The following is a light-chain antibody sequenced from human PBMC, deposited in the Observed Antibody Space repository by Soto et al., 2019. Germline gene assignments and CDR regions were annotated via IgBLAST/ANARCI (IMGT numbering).Light chain of an antibody. CDR2: AAS. Sequence: LTQSPGSLSLSPRERATLSCRASQSISSYLNWYQRKPGKAPKLLIYAASSLQSGVPSRFSGSGSGTEFTLTISSLQPEDFATYYCLQYYTYPLTFGGGTKVDIK. V-gene: IGKV1-9*01. CDR1: QSISSY. CDR3: LQYYTYPLT. J-gene: IGKJ4*01.